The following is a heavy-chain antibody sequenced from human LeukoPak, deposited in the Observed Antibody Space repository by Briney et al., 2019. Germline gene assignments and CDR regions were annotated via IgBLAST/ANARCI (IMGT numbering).Heavy chain of an antibody. J-gene: IGHJ4*02. D-gene: IGHD5-18*01. CDR2: IKSGGSSI. CDR1: GFTFSSYA. Sequence: GGSLRLSCTASGFTFSSYAMSWVRQAPGKGLEWVSYIKSGGSSIYYADSVKGRFTISRDDAKNSLYLQMNGLRPEDTAVYYCARHLSGVTGYTYGRGIDYWGQGTLVTVSS. CDR3: ARHLSGVTGYTYGRGIDY. V-gene: IGHV3-48*04.